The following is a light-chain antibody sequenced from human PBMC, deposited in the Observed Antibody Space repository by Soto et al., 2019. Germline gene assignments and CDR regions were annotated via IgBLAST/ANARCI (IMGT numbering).Light chain of an antibody. V-gene: IGKV1-5*03. Sequence: DIQMTQSPSTLSGSVGPRVTITCQASQTISSWLAWYQQKPGKAPKIMIYKASTLKSGVPSRFSGSGSGTECTITISSLKKDDCSTYYCQHYNSYSEAFGQGTKVDI. J-gene: IGKJ1*01. CDR2: KAS. CDR3: QHYNSYSEA. CDR1: QTISSW.